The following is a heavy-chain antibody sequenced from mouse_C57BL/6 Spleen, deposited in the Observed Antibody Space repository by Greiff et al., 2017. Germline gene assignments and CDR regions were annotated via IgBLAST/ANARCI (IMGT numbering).Heavy chain of an antibody. CDR1: GFTIKDDY. Sequence: EVQLQQSGAELVRPGASVKLSCTASGFTIKDDYMHWVKQRPEQGLEWIGWIDPENGDTEYASKFQGKATITADTSSNTAYLQLSSLTSEDTAVYYCTTLTTVVATRYFDYWGQGTTLTVSS. CDR2: IDPENGDT. D-gene: IGHD1-1*01. J-gene: IGHJ2*01. V-gene: IGHV14-4*01. CDR3: TTLTTVVATRYFDY.